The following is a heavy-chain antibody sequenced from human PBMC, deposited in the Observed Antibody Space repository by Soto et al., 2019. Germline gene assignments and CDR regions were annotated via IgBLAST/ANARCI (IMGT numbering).Heavy chain of an antibody. D-gene: IGHD6-13*01. Sequence: HPGGSLRLSCAASGFSFSTYEMNWVRQAPGKGLEWVSYISKNGIDIYYADSVKGRFTISRDNANNSLFLQMNSLRAEDTAVYYCARVASSSSWHLPHFDQWGQGTLVTVSS. J-gene: IGHJ4*02. CDR2: ISKNGIDI. V-gene: IGHV3-48*03. CDR1: GFSFSTYE. CDR3: ARVASSSSWHLPHFDQ.